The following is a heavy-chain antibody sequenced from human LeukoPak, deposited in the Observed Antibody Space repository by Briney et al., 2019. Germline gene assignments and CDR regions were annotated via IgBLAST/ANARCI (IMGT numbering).Heavy chain of an antibody. CDR3: TREDY. CDR1: GYTFSGFF. J-gene: IGHJ4*02. V-gene: IGHV1-2*02. Sequence: ASVKVSCKASGYTFSGFFMHWVRQAPGQGLEWMGWINLNSGGTDYAQKFQGRVTMTRDTSITTAYMELGRLTSDDTAVYYCTREDYWGQGTLVTVSS. CDR2: INLNSGGT.